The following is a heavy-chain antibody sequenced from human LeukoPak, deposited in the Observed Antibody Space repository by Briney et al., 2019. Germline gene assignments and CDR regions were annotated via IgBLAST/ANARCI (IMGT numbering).Heavy chain of an antibody. CDR1: GFTFSSYA. J-gene: IGHJ4*02. D-gene: IGHD5/OR15-5a*01. CDR3: AKHAGGILRSLGY. Sequence: GGSLRLSCAASGFTFSSYAMSWVRQAPGKGLEWVSGIFIHGGETYHAESVKGRFTTSRDNSKSTLYLQMNSQRADDTAVYYCAKHAGGILRSLGYWGQGTLVTVSS. V-gene: IGHV3-23*01. CDR2: IFIHGGET.